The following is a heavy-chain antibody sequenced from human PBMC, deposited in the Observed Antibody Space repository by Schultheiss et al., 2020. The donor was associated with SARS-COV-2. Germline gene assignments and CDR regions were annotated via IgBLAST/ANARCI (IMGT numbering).Heavy chain of an antibody. D-gene: IGHD5-24*01. CDR1: GGTFSSYA. CDR3: ARATGEGYRTEFDY. J-gene: IGHJ4*02. V-gene: IGHV1-69*13. CDR2: IIPIFGIA. Sequence: SVKVSCKASGGTFSSYAISWVRQAPGQGLEWMGGIIPIFGIANYAQKFQGRVTITADESTSTAYMELSSLRSEDTAVYYCARATGEGYRTEFDYWGQGTLVTVSS.